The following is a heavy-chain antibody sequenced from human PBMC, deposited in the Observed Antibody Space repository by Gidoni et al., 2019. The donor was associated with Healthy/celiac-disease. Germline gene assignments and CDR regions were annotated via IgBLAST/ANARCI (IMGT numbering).Heavy chain of an antibody. V-gene: IGHV3-48*03. CDR2: ISSSGSTI. D-gene: IGHD6-19*01. CDR3: ARDRGSSGWYEFDY. J-gene: IGHJ4*02. CDR1: GFTFSSYE. Sequence: EVQLVESGGGLVQPGGSLTLSCAASGFTFSSYEMNWVRQAPGKGLEWFSYISSSGSTIYYADSVKGRFTISRNNAKNSLYLQMNSLRAEDTAVYYCARDRGSSGWYEFDYWGQGTLVTVSS.